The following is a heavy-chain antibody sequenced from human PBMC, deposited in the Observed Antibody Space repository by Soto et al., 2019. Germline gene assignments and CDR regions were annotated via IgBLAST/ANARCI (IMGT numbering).Heavy chain of an antibody. D-gene: IGHD3-16*01. Sequence: QVQLVQSGDEVKKPGDSVKVSCKASGYIFVNYGIAWVRHAPGQGLQWMCWLSPYTGNTHCASKVQVRLTMITDTSTSTAYMDLGSLTSADTAVYYCVMVDNYVTPTPQDVWGQGTTVTVSS. J-gene: IGHJ6*02. CDR3: VMVDNYVTPTPQDV. CDR2: LSPYTGNT. CDR1: GYIFVNYG. V-gene: IGHV1-18*01.